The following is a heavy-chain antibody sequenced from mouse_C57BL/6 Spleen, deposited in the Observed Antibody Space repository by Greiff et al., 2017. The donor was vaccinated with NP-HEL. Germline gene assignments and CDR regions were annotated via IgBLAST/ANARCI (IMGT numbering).Heavy chain of an antibody. CDR1: GYTFTSYD. CDR3: ARYYYGSSNWYFDV. J-gene: IGHJ1*03. Sequence: VQLVESGPELVKPGASVKLSCKASGYTFTSYDINWVKQRPGQGLEWIGWIYPRDGSTKYNEKFNGKATLTVDTSSSTAYMELHSLTSEDSAVYFGARYYYGSSNWYFDVWGTGTTVTVSS. V-gene: IGHV1-85*01. CDR2: IYPRDGST. D-gene: IGHD1-1*01.